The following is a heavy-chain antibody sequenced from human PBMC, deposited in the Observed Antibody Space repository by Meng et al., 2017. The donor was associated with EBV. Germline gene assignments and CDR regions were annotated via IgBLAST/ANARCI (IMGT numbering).Heavy chain of an antibody. Sequence: LQLQESGPGLVMTSXXLLPTXSFSGGSISSSSYYWGWIRQPPVKGLEWIGSIHYSGSTYYNPSLKSRVTISVDTSKNQFSLKLSSVTAADTAVYYCARSSPVRFGELAHWGQGTLVTVSS. CDR2: IHYSGST. J-gene: IGHJ4*02. V-gene: IGHV4-39*07. D-gene: IGHD3-10*01. CDR1: GGSISSSSYY. CDR3: ARSSPVRFGELAH.